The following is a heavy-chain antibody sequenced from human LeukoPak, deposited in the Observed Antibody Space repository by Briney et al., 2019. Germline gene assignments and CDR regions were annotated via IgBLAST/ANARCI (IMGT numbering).Heavy chain of an antibody. CDR3: ARGGLSGPPSHTVVTKLNWFDP. Sequence: SETLSLTCAVSGGSISSSNWWSWVRQPPGKGLEWIGEIYHSGSTNYNPSLKSRVTISVDKSKNQFSLKLSSVTAADTAVYYCARGGLSGPPSHTVVTKLNWFDPWGQGTLVTVSS. J-gene: IGHJ5*02. CDR2: IYHSGST. CDR1: GGSISSSNW. D-gene: IGHD4-23*01. V-gene: IGHV4-4*02.